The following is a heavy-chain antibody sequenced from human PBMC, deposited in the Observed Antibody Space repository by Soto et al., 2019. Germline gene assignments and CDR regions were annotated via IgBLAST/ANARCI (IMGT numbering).Heavy chain of an antibody. CDR1: GFTFSTYA. CDR3: AKSRRRYSGHDYGSYFDQ. V-gene: IGHV3-23*01. Sequence: EVQVLESGGDLVQPGGSLRLSCAASGFTFSTYAMNWVRQAPGKGLEWVSSISDNGARTYYAESVKGRLSISRDNSKNTLYLQMNSPRAEDTAVYYCAKSRRRYSGHDYGSYFDQWGQGTLVIVSS. CDR2: ISDNGART. J-gene: IGHJ4*02. D-gene: IGHD5-12*01.